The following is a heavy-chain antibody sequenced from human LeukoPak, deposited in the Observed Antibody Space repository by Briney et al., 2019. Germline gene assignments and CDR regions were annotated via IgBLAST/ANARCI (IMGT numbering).Heavy chain of an antibody. J-gene: IGHJ2*01. CDR1: GYTFTSFG. CDR3: ARGLVDLRYYGAYWYFDL. D-gene: IGHD4-17*01. CDR2: IIPILGIA. Sequence: SVKVSCKPSGYTFTSFGLSWVRQAPGQGLEWMGRIIPILGIANYAQKFQGRVTITADKSTSTAYMELSSLRSEDTAVYYCARGLVDLRYYGAYWYFDLWGRGTLVTVSS. V-gene: IGHV1-69*04.